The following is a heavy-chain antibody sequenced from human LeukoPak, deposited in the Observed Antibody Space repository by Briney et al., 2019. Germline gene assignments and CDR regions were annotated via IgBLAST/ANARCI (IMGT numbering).Heavy chain of an antibody. D-gene: IGHD3-22*01. J-gene: IGHJ4*02. CDR2: ISSSSSYI. CDR1: GFTFSSYS. Sequence: GGTLRLSCAASGFTFSSYSMNWVRQAPGKGLEWVSSISSSSSYIYYADSVKGRFTISRDNAKNSLYLQMNSLRAEDTAVYYCARWSRYYDSSGYIDYWGQGTLVTVSS. CDR3: ARWSRYYDSSGYIDY. V-gene: IGHV3-21*01.